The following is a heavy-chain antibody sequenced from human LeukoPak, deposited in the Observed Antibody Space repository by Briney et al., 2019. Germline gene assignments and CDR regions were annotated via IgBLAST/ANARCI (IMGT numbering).Heavy chain of an antibody. CDR3: ARWGASYYYFAMDV. CDR1: GYRFTGYY. D-gene: IGHD3-16*01. V-gene: IGHV1-2*02. Sequence: GALVKVSCKASGYRFTGYYVHWIRQAPGQGLEWMGWINPNSGATNYAQNFQGRVSMTRDTSISTAYMELSGLRSDDTALYYCARWGASYYYFAMDVWGQGTTVTVSS. J-gene: IGHJ6*02. CDR2: INPNSGAT.